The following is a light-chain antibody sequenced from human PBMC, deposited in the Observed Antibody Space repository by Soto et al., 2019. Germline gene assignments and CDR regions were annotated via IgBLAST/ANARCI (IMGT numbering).Light chain of an antibody. Sequence: DIQMTQSPSSLSASVGDRVTITCRASQSISNLLNWYQQKPGKAPKILIYAAPSLQSGVPARFSGSGSGTDFTLTISSLQPEDFATYYCQQSDSTPLTFGGGTKVEIK. CDR2: AAP. J-gene: IGKJ4*01. CDR1: QSISNL. CDR3: QQSDSTPLT. V-gene: IGKV1-39*01.